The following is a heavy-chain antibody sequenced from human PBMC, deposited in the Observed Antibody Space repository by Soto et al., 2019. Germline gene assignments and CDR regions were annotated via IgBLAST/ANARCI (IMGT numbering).Heavy chain of an antibody. CDR3: ARSKAAGTVYYFEY. J-gene: IGHJ4*02. CDR2: INHSGST. CDR1: GGSFSGYY. V-gene: IGHV4-34*01. Sequence: SETLSLTCAVYGGSFSGYYWSWIRQPPGKGLEWIGEINHSGSTNYNPSLKSRVTISVDTSKNQFSLKLSSVTAADTAVYYCARSKAAGTVYYFEYWGQGTLVTVSS. D-gene: IGHD6-13*01.